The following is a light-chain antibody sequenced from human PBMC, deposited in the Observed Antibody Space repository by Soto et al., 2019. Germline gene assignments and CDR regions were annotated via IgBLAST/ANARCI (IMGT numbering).Light chain of an antibody. V-gene: IGKV1-39*01. J-gene: IGKJ1*01. Sequence: DIQMTQSSSSLSASVGDRVTITCRASQSIGSSLKWYQQKSGKAPKLLIYTASSLQSGVPSRFSGSGSGTDFTLTMNSLQPEDFASYYCQQTYSTPQPFGQGTKVDIK. CDR3: QQTYSTPQP. CDR2: TAS. CDR1: QSIGSS.